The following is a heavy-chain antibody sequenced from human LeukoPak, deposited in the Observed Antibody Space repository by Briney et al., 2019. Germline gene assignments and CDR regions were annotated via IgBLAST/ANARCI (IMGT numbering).Heavy chain of an antibody. CDR2: ISGSGGST. Sequence: GGSLRLSCAASGFTFSSYALSWVRQAPGKGLECVSAISGSGGSTYSADSLKGRFAISRDNSKNTLYLQINSLRTDDTAVFYCARGGLGSAFDNWGQGTLVTVSS. D-gene: IGHD6-19*01. V-gene: IGHV3-23*01. CDR1: GFTFSSYA. J-gene: IGHJ4*02. CDR3: ARGGLGSAFDN.